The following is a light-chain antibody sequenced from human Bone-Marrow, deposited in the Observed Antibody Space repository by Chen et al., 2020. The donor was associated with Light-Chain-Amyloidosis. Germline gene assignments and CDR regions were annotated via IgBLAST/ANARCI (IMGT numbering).Light chain of an antibody. CDR3: QVWDRSSDRPV. Sequence: SYVLTQPSSVSVAPGQTATIACGENNIGSTSVHWYQQTPGPAPLLVVDDDSDRPSGIPERLSGSNSGNTATLTISRVEAGDEADYYCQVWDRSSDRPVFGGGTKLTVL. J-gene: IGLJ3*02. V-gene: IGLV3-21*02. CDR2: DDS. CDR1: NIGSTS.